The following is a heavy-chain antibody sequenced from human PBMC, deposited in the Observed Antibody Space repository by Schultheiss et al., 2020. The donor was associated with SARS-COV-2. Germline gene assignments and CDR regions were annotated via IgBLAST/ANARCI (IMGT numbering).Heavy chain of an antibody. Sequence: ASVKVSCKASGYTFTGYYMHWVRQAPGQGLEWMGWISAYNGNTNYAQKFQGRVTITADESTSTAYMELSSLRSEDTAVYYCARGYSSGWYEEYYYGMDVWGQGTTVTVSS. V-gene: IGHV1-18*04. D-gene: IGHD6-19*01. CDR3: ARGYSSGWYEEYYYGMDV. CDR1: GYTFTGYY. CDR2: ISAYNGNT. J-gene: IGHJ6*02.